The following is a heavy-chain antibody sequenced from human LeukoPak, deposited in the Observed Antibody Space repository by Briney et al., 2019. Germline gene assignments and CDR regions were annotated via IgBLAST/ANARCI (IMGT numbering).Heavy chain of an antibody. CDR3: GGFGYEAGVDL. J-gene: IGHJ4*01. CDR2: IKPTGSET. V-gene: IGHV3-7*01. CDR1: GFTFSTYW. D-gene: IGHD3-10*01. Sequence: GGSLRLSCAASGFTFSTYWVTGVRQAPGQGLEWVANIKPTGSETYYVDPVKGRFTISRDNAKNLLYLQMNSLRGEDTAVYYCGGFGYEAGVDLWGQGTLVAVSS.